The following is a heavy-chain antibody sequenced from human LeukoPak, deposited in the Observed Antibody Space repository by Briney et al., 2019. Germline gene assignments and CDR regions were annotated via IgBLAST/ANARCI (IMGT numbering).Heavy chain of an antibody. CDR3: ARGGRGTYMRH. V-gene: IGHV4-34*01. J-gene: IGHJ4*02. D-gene: IGHD1-26*01. Sequence: SETLSLTCGVSGGSFSNYIWSWVRQPPGKGLEWIGEILQGGVTNYNSSLTSRVTMSMDTSKNQFHLDLTSVTAADAGQYFCARGGRGTYMRHWGQGILVTVSS. CDR2: ILQGGVT. CDR1: GGSFSNYI.